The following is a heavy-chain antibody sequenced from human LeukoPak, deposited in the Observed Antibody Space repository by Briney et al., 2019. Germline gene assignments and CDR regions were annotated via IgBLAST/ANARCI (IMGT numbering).Heavy chain of an antibody. J-gene: IGHJ3*02. CDR3: ARDAVGYYDSSGYYLSASDI. D-gene: IGHD3-22*01. V-gene: IGHV3-21*01. CDR1: GFTFSTFW. CDR2: ISSSSSYI. Sequence: PGGSLRLSCATSGFTFSTFWMHWIRQAPGKGLEWVSSISSSSSYIFNADSVKGRFSISRDNAKNSLFLQMNTLRAEDTAVYYCARDAVGYYDSSGYYLSASDIWGQGTMVTVSS.